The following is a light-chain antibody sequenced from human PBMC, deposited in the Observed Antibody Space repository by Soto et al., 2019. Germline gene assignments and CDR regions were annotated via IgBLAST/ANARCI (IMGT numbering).Light chain of an antibody. V-gene: IGKV1-33*01. J-gene: IGKJ1*01. CDR1: QEISNY. Sequence: DIQMIQSPSSLSASVGDRVTITCQASQEISNYLNWYQQKPGKAPKLLIYDASNLERGVPSRFSGRESVTFTSSSLQPEDFATYYCQQYDHLPRTFGRGTKVEIK. CDR2: DAS. CDR3: QQYDHLPRT.